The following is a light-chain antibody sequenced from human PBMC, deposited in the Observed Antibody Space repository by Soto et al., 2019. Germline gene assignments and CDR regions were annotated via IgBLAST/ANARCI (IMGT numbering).Light chain of an antibody. CDR2: ANS. CDR1: SSNIGALYD. Sequence: QSVLTQPPSISGAPGQRVTISCTGTSSNIGALYDVHWYQQLPGTAPRLVMYANSRRPSGVPDRFSGSKSGASASLAITGLQAEDEADYYCQSYDSRLTGYVFGTGTKVTVL. V-gene: IGLV1-40*01. J-gene: IGLJ1*01. CDR3: QSYDSRLTGYV.